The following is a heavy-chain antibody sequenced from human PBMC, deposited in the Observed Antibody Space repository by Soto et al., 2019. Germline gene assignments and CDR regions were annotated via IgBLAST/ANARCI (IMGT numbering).Heavy chain of an antibody. V-gene: IGHV3-23*01. CDR1: GFTFGDHA. J-gene: IGHJ6*02. Sequence: GGSLRLSCAASGFTFGDHAMSWVRQAPGKGLEWVSVISGSGGITYYEDSVKGRFTIPRDNAKKTLYLQMNSLRAEDTAVYYCAKGLLIMVRKVIIPPQYYYGMDVWGQGTTVTVSS. D-gene: IGHD3-10*01. CDR2: ISGSGGIT. CDR3: AKGLLIMVRKVIIPPQYYYGMDV.